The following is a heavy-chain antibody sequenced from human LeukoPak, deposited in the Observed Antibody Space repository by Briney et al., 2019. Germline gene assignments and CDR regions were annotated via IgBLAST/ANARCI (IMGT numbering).Heavy chain of an antibody. D-gene: IGHD2-15*01. V-gene: IGHV3-53*01. CDR2: IYNGGSA. CDR1: GFLVSGND. CDR3: ARDLGGCSGGSCYSRDV. J-gene: IGHJ6*02. Sequence: GGSLRLSCVASGFLVSGNDMSWVRQAPGKGLEWVSVIYNGGSAYYADSVKGRFTVSRDNSKNTLYLQMNSLRAEDTAVYYCARDLGGCSGGSCYSRDVWGQGTTVTVSS.